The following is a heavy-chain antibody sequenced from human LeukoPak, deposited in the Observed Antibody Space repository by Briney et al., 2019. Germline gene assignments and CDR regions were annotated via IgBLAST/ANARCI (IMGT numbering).Heavy chain of an antibody. CDR2: IYNDGSST. CDR1: GFSFNDYW. J-gene: IGHJ4*02. D-gene: IGHD4-17*01. V-gene: IGHV3-74*03. CDR3: ARDYGDYVGLNY. Sequence: PGGSLRLSCAASGFSFNDYWMHWVRQAPGKGLVWVSRIYNDGSSTMYADSVEGRFTISRDNAKNKLYLQMNSLRVEDTAVYYCARDYGDYVGLNYWGQGTLVTVSS.